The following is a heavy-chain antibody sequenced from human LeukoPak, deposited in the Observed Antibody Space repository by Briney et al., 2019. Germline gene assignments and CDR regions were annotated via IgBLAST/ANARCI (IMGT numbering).Heavy chain of an antibody. J-gene: IGHJ5*02. CDR1: GGSISTTNYY. Sequence: SETLSPTCTVSGGSISTTNYYWGWIRQPPGRDLEWVGSIYSSGNTYYNPSLESQVTISVDTYKNQLPLKLTSATAADTSVYYCARHSGLRSPFDPWGQGTLVTVSS. V-gene: IGHV4-39*01. CDR3: ARHSGLRSPFDP. CDR2: IYSSGNT. D-gene: IGHD3-3*01.